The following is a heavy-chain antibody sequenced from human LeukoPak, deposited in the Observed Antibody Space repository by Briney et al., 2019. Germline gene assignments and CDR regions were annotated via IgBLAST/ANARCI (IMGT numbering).Heavy chain of an antibody. Sequence: GGSLRLSCAASGFTFSSYSMNWVRQAPGTGLEWVSSMSRSSNYIYYADSVKGRFTISRDNAKNSLYLQMNSLRAEDTAVYYCARILFGYSRSWWIMDVWGKGTTVTVSS. CDR2: MSRSSNYI. V-gene: IGHV3-21*01. CDR3: ARILFGYSRSWWIMDV. J-gene: IGHJ6*03. D-gene: IGHD6-13*01. CDR1: GFTFSSYS.